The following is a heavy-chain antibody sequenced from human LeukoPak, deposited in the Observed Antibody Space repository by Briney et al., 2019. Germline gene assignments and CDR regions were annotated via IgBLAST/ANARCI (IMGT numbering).Heavy chain of an antibody. CDR1: CGSISRDGHY. V-gene: IGHV4-31*03. CDR2: VSSSGTT. CDR3: AREMVRDAFDI. J-gene: IGHJ3*02. Sequence: SQTLSLTCTVSCGSISRDGHYWSWIRQYPGKGLESIGSVSSSGTTTYNPSLKSRVTISLDTPQNQFSLNLRSLTAADTAVYYCAREMVRDAFDIWGRGTMVTVSS. D-gene: IGHD2-8*01.